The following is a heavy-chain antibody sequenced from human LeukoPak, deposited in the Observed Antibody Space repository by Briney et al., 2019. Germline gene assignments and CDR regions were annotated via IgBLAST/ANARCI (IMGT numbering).Heavy chain of an antibody. CDR2: ISAYNGNT. CDR3: ARERGDYYDTSGYYDY. CDR1: GYTFTSYG. Sequence: ASVRVSCKASGYTFTSYGISWVRQAPGQGLEWMGWISAYNGNTNYAQKLQGRVTMTTDTSTSTAYMELRSLRSDDTAVYYGARERGDYYDTSGYYDYWGQGTLVTVSS. V-gene: IGHV1-18*01. D-gene: IGHD3-22*01. J-gene: IGHJ4*02.